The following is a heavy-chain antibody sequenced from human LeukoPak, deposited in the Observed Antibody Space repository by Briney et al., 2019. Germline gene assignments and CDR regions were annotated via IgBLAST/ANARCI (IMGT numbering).Heavy chain of an antibody. CDR2: IYTGST. J-gene: IGHJ4*02. CDR1: GGSISSNNW. D-gene: IGHD1-7*01. Sequence: PSGTLSLTCAVSGGSISSNNWWTWVRQSPGKGLEWIGEIYTGSTNYNPSLKSRVTISVDKSKNQLSLKLSSVTAADTAVYYCARHYNCDYEGLIDYWGQGTLVTVSS. V-gene: IGHV4-4*02. CDR3: ARHYNCDYEGLIDY.